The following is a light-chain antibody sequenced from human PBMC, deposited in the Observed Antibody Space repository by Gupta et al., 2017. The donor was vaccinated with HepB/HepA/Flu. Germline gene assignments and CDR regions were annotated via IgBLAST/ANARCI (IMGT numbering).Light chain of an antibody. CDR1: QSLLHSDGKTY. CDR2: EVS. CDR3: MQSIQLPIT. V-gene: IGKV2D-29*01. Sequence: DLVMTPTPLSLSGTPGQPASIPCKSSQSLLHSDGKTYSYWYLQKPGQPPQLLIYEVSNRFSGGADRFSGSGSGTEFTLTISRVEAEDVGVDYCMQSIQLPITFGQGTRLEIK. J-gene: IGKJ5*01.